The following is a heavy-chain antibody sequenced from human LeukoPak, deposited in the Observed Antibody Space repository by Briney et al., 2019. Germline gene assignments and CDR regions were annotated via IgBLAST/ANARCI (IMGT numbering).Heavy chain of an antibody. CDR3: TRVKGYYDSSGYYKARAFDI. CDR1: AGSINNFY. Sequence: SETLSLTCTVSAGSINNFYWSWIRQPPGKGLEFIGYIYHSGSTNYSPSLKSRVTISVDTSKNQFSLKLSSVIAADTAVYYCTRVKGYYDSSGYYKARAFDIWGQGTMVTVSS. V-gene: IGHV4-59*01. CDR2: IYHSGST. J-gene: IGHJ3*02. D-gene: IGHD3-22*01.